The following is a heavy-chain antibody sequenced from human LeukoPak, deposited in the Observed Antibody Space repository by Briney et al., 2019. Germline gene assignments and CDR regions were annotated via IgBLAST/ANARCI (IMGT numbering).Heavy chain of an antibody. J-gene: IGHJ4*02. D-gene: IGHD3-22*01. CDR1: GYSISSGYY. V-gene: IGHV4-38-2*02. Sequence: PSETLSLTCTVSGYSISSGYYWSWIRQPPGKGLEWIGSIYYGGSTYYNPSLKSRVTMSVDTSKNQFSLKLSSVTAADTAVYYCARDLYYYDSSGYRLDYWGQGTLVTVSS. CDR3: ARDLYYYDSSGYRLDY. CDR2: IYYGGST.